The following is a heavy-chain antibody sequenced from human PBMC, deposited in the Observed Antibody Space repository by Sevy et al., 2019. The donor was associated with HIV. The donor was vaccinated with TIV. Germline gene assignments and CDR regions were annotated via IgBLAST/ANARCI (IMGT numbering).Heavy chain of an antibody. V-gene: IGHV1-69*13. D-gene: IGHD3-16*01. CDR2: ITPFFRSA. Sequence: ASVKVSCKASGGTFDTYSISWVRQAPGQGPEWMGGITPFFRSANYAQKFQGRLTITADQSPSTAYLELSNLRSEDTAVYYCARDRDITFGGGDAFDIWGQGTMVTVSS. CDR1: GGTFDTYS. CDR3: ARDRDITFGGGDAFDI. J-gene: IGHJ3*02.